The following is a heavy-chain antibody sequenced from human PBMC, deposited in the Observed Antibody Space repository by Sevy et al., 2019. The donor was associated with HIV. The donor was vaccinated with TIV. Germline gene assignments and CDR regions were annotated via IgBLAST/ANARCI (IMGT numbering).Heavy chain of an antibody. J-gene: IGHJ4*02. CDR2: INPKSGGT. V-gene: IGHV1-2*06. Sequence: ASVKVSCKASGYTFTDYYMHWVRQAPGQGLEWMGRINPKSGGTNYAQKFQGRVTMTRDTSVSPAYMELSRLRSDDTAVYYCARYCSSTSCYAPPFDYWGQGNLVTVSS. CDR3: ARYCSSTSCYAPPFDY. CDR1: GYTFTDYY. D-gene: IGHD2-2*01.